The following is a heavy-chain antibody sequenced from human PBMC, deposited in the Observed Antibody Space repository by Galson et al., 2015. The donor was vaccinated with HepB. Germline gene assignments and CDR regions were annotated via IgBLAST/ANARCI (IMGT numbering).Heavy chain of an antibody. D-gene: IGHD3-3*01. CDR2: INPNSGGT. Sequence: SVKVSCKASGYTFTGYYMHWVRQAPGQGLEWMGWINPNSGGTNYAQKFQGWVTMTRDTSISTAYMELSRLRSDDTAVYYCARDYDFWGGLNWFDPWGQGTLVTVSS. J-gene: IGHJ5*02. CDR3: ARDYDFWGGLNWFDP. CDR1: GYTFTGYY. V-gene: IGHV1-2*04.